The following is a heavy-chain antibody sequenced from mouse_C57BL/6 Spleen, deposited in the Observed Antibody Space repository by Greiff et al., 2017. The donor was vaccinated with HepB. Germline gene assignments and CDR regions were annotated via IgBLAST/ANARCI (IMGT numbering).Heavy chain of an antibody. CDR2: IDPSDSET. CDR1: GYTFTSYW. CDR3: ARQDGYYWYFDV. D-gene: IGHD2-3*01. V-gene: IGHV1-52*01. Sequence: QVQLQHPGAELVRPGSSVKLSCKASGYTFTSYWMHWVKQRPIQGLEWIGNIDPSDSETHYNQKFKDKATLTVDKSSSTAYMQLSSLTSEDSAVYYCARQDGYYWYFDVWGTGTTVTVSS. J-gene: IGHJ1*03.